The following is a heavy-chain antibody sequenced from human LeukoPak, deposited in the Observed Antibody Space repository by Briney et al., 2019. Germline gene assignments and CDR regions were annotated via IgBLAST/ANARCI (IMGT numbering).Heavy chain of an antibody. D-gene: IGHD3-10*01. J-gene: IGHJ4*02. V-gene: IGHV4-34*01. CDR3: ARGDGFGDFSY. Sequence: SETLSLTCAVYGGSFSGYYWSWIRQPPGKGLEWIGEINHSGSTNYNPSLKSRVTISVDTSKNQFSLKLSSVTAADAAGYYCARGDGFGDFSYWGQGTLVTVSS. CDR2: INHSGST. CDR1: GGSFSGYY.